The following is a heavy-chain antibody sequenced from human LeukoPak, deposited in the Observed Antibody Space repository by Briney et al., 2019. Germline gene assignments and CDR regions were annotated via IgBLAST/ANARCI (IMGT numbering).Heavy chain of an antibody. CDR3: AARYYYDSSGYYYPFDY. CDR1: GFTFTSSA. D-gene: IGHD3-22*01. J-gene: IGHJ4*02. V-gene: IGHV1-58*02. Sequence: GASVKVSCKASGFTFTSSAMQWVRQPRGQRLEWIGWIVVGSGNTNYAQKFQERVTITRDMSTSTAYMELSSLRSEDTAVYYCAARYYYDSSGYYYPFDYWGQGTLVTVSS. CDR2: IVVGSGNT.